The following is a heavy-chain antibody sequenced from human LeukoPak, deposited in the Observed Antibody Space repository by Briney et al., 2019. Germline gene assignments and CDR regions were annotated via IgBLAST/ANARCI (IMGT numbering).Heavy chain of an antibody. CDR3: ARVSHITFDF. V-gene: IGHV6-1*01. D-gene: IGHD2-21*01. Sequence: SQTLSLTCALSGDIVSSNSDAWNWIRKSPSRGLEWLGQTYQRSIFYNDNAVTLQNRIINSLDTPKNQFSLQLNSVTPEDTATYYCARVSHITFDFWGQGKMVTVSS. CDR2: TYQRSIFYN. J-gene: IGHJ3*01. CDR1: GDIVSSNSDA.